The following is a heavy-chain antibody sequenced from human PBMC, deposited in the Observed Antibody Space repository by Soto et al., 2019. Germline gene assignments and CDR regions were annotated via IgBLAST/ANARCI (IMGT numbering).Heavy chain of an antibody. D-gene: IGHD2-2*01. J-gene: IGHJ6*02. V-gene: IGHV3-21*01. CDR1: GFTFSSYS. CDR2: ISSSSSYI. CDR3: ARDKVVPAAPSNYYGMDV. Sequence: GGSLRLSCAASGFTFSSYSMNWVRQAPGKGLEWVSSISSSSSYIYYADSVKGRFTISRDNAKNSLYLQMNSLRAEDTAVYYCARDKVVPAAPSNYYGMDVWGQGTTVTVSS.